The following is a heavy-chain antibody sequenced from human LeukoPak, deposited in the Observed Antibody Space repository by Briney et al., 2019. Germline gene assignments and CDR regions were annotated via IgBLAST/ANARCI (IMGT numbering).Heavy chain of an antibody. CDR3: AKNSGEYYVYRYMDD. D-gene: IGHD2/OR15-2a*01. CDR1: GFTVSSNY. CDR2: IISSSGNT. V-gene: IGHV3-23*01. J-gene: IGHJ6*03. Sequence: PGGSLRLSCAASGFTVSSNYMSWVRQAPGKGLEWVSVIISSSGNTYHADSVKGRFTISRDNSKNTLYLQMNSLRAEDTAVYYCAKNSGEYYVYRYMDDWGKGTTVTVSS.